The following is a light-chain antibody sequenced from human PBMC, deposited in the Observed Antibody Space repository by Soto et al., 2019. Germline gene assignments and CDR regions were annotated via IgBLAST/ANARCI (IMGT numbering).Light chain of an antibody. J-gene: IGKJ1*01. V-gene: IGKV3-20*01. CDR1: QSVSSYS. Sequence: ENVLTQSPGTLSLSPGERATLSCRASQSVSSYSLAWYQQKPGQAPRLVMYGTSNRATGIPDRFSGSGSGTDFTLTISRLEPEDFAVYYCQQYDSSPRTFGHGTKVEIK. CDR2: GTS. CDR3: QQYDSSPRT.